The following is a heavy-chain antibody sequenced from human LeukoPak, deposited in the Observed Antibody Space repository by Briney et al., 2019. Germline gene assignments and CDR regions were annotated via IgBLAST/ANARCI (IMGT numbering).Heavy chain of an antibody. J-gene: IGHJ6*03. CDR1: GGSISSSSYY. CDR2: IYYSGST. Sequence: SETLSLTCTVSGGSISSSSYYWGWIRQPPGKGLEWIGSIYYSGSTYYNPSLKSRVTISVDTSKNQFSLKLSSVTAADTAAYYCARSVNYDFWSGYPYYMDVWGKGTTVTVSS. CDR3: ARSVNYDFWSGYPYYMDV. V-gene: IGHV4-39*07. D-gene: IGHD3-3*01.